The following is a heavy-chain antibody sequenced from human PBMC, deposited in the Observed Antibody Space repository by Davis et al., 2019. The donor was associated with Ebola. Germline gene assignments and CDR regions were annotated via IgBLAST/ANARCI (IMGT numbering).Heavy chain of an antibody. CDR1: GFTFSSYA. CDR2: ISSSSSYI. CDR3: ARDSASARGGSGSYYRD. Sequence: GESLKISCAASGFTFSSYAMHWVRQAPGKGLEWVSSISSSSSYIYYADSVKGRFTISRDNAKNSLYLQMNSLRAEDTAVYYCARDSASARGGSGSYYRDWGQGTLVTVSS. J-gene: IGHJ4*02. D-gene: IGHD3-10*01. V-gene: IGHV3-21*01.